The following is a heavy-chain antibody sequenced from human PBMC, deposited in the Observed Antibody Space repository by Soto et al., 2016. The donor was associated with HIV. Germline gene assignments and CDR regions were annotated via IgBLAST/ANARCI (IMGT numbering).Heavy chain of an antibody. Sequence: EVQLVETGGGLIQPGGSLRLSCAVPGFSVSSNYMSWVRQAPGKGLEWVAVVSNYGRPDYADSVKGRFTISRDHSNNTLYLQMSSLRAEDTAIYYCARPLLWFGESSGGPFEIWGQGTMVTVSS. J-gene: IGHJ3*02. CDR1: GFSVSSNY. D-gene: IGHD3-10*01. V-gene: IGHV3-53*02. CDR2: VSNYGRP. CDR3: ARPLLWFGESSGGPFEI.